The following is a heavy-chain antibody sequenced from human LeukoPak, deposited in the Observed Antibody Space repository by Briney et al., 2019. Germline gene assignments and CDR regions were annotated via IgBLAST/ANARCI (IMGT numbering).Heavy chain of an antibody. CDR3: ARDRPNSYQPGGY. CDR1: GFAFTTYA. CDR2: ISYDGGAK. J-gene: IGHJ4*02. Sequence: GGSLRLSCAASGFAFTTYAMHWVRQAPGKGLEWVAFISYDGGAKYYAESVKGRFTISRDNSKNTLYLQMNSLRADDTAVYYCARDRPNSYQPGGYWGQGTLVTVSS. V-gene: IGHV3-30*04. D-gene: IGHD2-2*01.